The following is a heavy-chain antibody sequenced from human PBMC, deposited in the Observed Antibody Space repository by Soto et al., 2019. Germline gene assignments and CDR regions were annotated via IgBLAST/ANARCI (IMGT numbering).Heavy chain of an antibody. CDR1: GGTFSSYA. CDR3: ARVISDYGDYNYYYGMDV. J-gene: IGHJ6*02. CDR2: IIPIFGTA. Sequence: ASVKVSCKASGGTFSSYAISWVRQAPGQGLEWMGGIIPIFGTANYAQKFQGRVTITADESTSTAYMELSSLRSEDTAVYYCARVISDYGDYNYYYGMDVWGQGTTVTVSS. D-gene: IGHD4-17*01. V-gene: IGHV1-69*13.